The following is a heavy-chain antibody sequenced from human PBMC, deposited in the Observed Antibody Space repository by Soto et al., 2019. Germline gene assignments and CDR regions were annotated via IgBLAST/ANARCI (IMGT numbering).Heavy chain of an antibody. CDR2: ISPIIGTA. V-gene: IGHV1-69*12. J-gene: IGHJ2*01. Sequence: QVQLVQSGAEVKKPGSSVKVSCKASGGTFKTYAITWVRQAPGQGLEWLGGISPIIGTAKYAQKFQGRVTITADESTNTAYMELSSLRPEDTAVYYCAREAVVVVAATRGWFFDLWGRVTLVSVSS. CDR3: AREAVVVVAATRGWFFDL. CDR1: GGTFKTYA. D-gene: IGHD2-15*01.